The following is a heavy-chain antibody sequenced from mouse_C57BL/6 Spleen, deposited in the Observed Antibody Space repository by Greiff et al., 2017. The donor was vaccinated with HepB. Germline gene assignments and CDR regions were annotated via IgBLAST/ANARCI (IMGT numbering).Heavy chain of an antibody. CDR1: GYTFTDYE. V-gene: IGHV1-15*01. CDR2: IDPETGGT. CDR3: TNPFTTVVEGYFDY. D-gene: IGHD1-1*01. Sequence: QVQLQQSGAELVRPGASVTLSCKASGYTFTDYEMHWVKQTPVHGLEWIGAIDPETGGTAYNQKFKGKAILTADKSSSTAYTELRSLTSEDSAVYYCTNPFTTVVEGYFDYWGQGTTLTVSS. J-gene: IGHJ2*01.